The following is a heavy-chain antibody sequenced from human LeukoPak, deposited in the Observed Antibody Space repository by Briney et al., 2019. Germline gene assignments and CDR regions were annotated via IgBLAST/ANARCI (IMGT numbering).Heavy chain of an antibody. J-gene: IGHJ4*02. V-gene: IGHV4-34*01. CDR3: ARVSPYYDFWSGLRGSRYYFDY. CDR1: GGSFSGYY. D-gene: IGHD3-3*01. CDR2: INHSGST. Sequence: PSETLSLTCAVYGGSFSGYYWSWIRQPPGKGLEWIGEINHSGSTNYNPSLKSRVTISVDTSKNQFSLKLSSVTAADTAVYYCARVSPYYDFWSGLRGSRYYFDYWGQGTLVTVSS.